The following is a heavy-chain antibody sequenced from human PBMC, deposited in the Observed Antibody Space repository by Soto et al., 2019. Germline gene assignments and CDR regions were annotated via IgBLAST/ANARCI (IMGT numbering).Heavy chain of an antibody. CDR2: IYYSGST. J-gene: IGHJ4*02. CDR1: GGSISNYY. CDR3: ARHRYSYGVYYFDY. Sequence: SETLSLTCAVFGGSISNYYWSWILQPPGKGLEWIGYIYYSGSTNYNPSLTSRVTISVDTSKNQFSLKLSSVTAADTAVYYCARHRYSYGVYYFDYWGQGTLVTVSS. V-gene: IGHV4-59*08. D-gene: IGHD5-18*01.